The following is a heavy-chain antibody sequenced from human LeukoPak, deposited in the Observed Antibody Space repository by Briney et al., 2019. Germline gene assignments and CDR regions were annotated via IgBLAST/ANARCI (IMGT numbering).Heavy chain of an antibody. Sequence: SETLSLTCAVSGGSISSGVYSGSWIRQPPGKGLEWIGYVYYSGSTYYNPSLKSRVRISVDRSKNQFSLKLSSVTAADTAVYYCARVRPGSGSLYYYYYYMDVWGKGTTVTVSS. CDR1: GGSISSGVYS. V-gene: IGHV4-30-4*07. CDR3: ARVRPGSGSLYYYYYYMDV. D-gene: IGHD5-12*01. J-gene: IGHJ6*03. CDR2: VYYSGST.